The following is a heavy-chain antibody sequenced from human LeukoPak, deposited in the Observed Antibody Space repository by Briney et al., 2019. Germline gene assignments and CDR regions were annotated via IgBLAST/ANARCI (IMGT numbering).Heavy chain of an antibody. CDR2: INPNSGGT. J-gene: IGHJ4*02. CDR1: GYTFTGYY. Sequence: GASVKVSCKASGYTFTGYYMHWVRQAPGQGLEWMGWINPNSGGTNYAQKFQGRVTMTRDTSISTAYMELSRLKSDDTAVYYCARAPPRVGVTRWYFDYWGQGTLVTVSS. D-gene: IGHD1-26*01. V-gene: IGHV1-2*02. CDR3: ARAPPRVGVTRWYFDY.